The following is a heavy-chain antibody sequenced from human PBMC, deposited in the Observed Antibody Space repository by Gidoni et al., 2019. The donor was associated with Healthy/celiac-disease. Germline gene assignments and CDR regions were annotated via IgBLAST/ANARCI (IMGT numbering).Heavy chain of an antibody. CDR2: ISSSSSYI. D-gene: IGHD3-10*01. CDR1: GFTFSSYS. V-gene: IGHV3-21*01. CDR3: ARDGVYPPSYYGMDV. Sequence: EVQLVASGGGLVKPGGSLRLSCAASGFTFSSYSMNWVRQAPGKGLEWVSSISSSSSYIYYADSVKGRFTISRDNAKNSLYLQMNSLRAEDTAVYYCARDGVYPPSYYGMDVWGQGTTVTVSS. J-gene: IGHJ6*02.